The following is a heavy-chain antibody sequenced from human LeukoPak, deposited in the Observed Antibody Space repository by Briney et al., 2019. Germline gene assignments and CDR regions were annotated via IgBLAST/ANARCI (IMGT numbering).Heavy chain of an antibody. CDR2: IYTSGSA. CDR1: GGSISSYY. D-gene: IGHD6-6*01. Sequence: SETLSLTCTVSGGSISSYYWSWIRQPAGKGLEWIGRIYTSGSANYNPSLKSRVTMSVDTSKNQFSLKLSSVTAADTAVYYCARGDSSSGVSGLAGWGQGTLVTVSS. J-gene: IGHJ4*02. V-gene: IGHV4-4*07. CDR3: ARGDSSSGVSGLAG.